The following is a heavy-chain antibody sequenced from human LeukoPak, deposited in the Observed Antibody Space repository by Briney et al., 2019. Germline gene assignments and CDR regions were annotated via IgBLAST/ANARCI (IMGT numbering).Heavy chain of an antibody. CDR2: VYYSGST. V-gene: IGHV4-59*01. CDR1: GGSISNYY. Sequence: NPSETLSLTCTVSGGSISNYYWSWIRQPTGKGLEWIGYVYYSGSTTYNPSLKSRVTISVDTSKNQFSLKLSSVTAADTAVYYCARDGYNSFDSWGQGTLVTVSS. CDR3: ARDGYNSFDS. D-gene: IGHD5-24*01. J-gene: IGHJ4*02.